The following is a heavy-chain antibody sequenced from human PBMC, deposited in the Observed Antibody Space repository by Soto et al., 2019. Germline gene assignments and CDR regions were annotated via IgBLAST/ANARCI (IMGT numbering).Heavy chain of an antibody. J-gene: IGHJ6*02. D-gene: IGHD6-13*01. CDR1: GYSFTSYW. V-gene: IGHV5-10-1*01. Sequence: PGESLKISCKGLGYSFTSYWISWVRQMPGKGLEWMGRIDPSDSYTNYSPSFQGHVTISADKSISTAYLQWSSLKASDTAMYYCARHGVSSSSYYYGMDVWGQGTTVTVSS. CDR3: ARHGVSSSSYYYGMDV. CDR2: IDPSDSYT.